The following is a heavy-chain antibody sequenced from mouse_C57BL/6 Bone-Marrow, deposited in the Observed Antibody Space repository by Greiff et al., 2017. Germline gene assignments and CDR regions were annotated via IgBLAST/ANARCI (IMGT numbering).Heavy chain of an antibody. D-gene: IGHD2-4*01. CDR2: IWRGGST. Sequence: QVQLQQSGPGLVQPSQSLSITCTVSGFSLTSYGVHWVRQSPGKGLEWLGVIWRGGSTDYNAAFMSRLSITKDNAKSQVFFQMNSLQAEDTAIYYCAKVAYDYDAIFAYWGQGTLVTVSA. CDR1: GFSLTSYG. J-gene: IGHJ3*01. V-gene: IGHV2-5*01. CDR3: AKVAYDYDAIFAY.